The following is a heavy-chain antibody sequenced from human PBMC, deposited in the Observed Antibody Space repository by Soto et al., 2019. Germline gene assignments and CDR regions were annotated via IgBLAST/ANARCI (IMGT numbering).Heavy chain of an antibody. Sequence: QVQLVQSGAEVKKPGSSVKVSCKASGGTFSSYAISWVRQAPGQGLEWMGGIIPIFGTANYAQKFQGRVTITADESTXXXXXXXXXXXXXXXXXXXXXXXXXXXXXXXXXXXPGIDYWGQGTLVTVSS. J-gene: IGHJ4*02. CDR2: IIPIFGTA. CDR3: XXXXXXXXXXXXXXXPGIDY. CDR1: GGTFSSYA. V-gene: IGHV1-69*12. D-gene: IGHD6-13*01.